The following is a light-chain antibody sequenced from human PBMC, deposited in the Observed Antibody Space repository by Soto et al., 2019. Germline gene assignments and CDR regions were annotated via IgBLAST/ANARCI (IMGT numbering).Light chain of an antibody. CDR3: QQYNTFWT. V-gene: IGKV1-5*01. CDR2: DVS. CDR1: QSISYW. Sequence: DIHMAHAPSTVASSLVDRVTVACRASQSISYWLAWYQQKPGKAPKLLIYDVSSLESGVPSRFSGSGSGTEFTLTISSLQPDDCATYYCQQYNTFWTFGQGTKVDIK. J-gene: IGKJ1*01.